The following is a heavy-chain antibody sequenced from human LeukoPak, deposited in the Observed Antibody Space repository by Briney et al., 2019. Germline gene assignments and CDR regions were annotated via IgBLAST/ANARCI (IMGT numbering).Heavy chain of an antibody. J-gene: IGHJ4*02. Sequence: PGGSLRLSCAASGFAFSSYAMSWVRQAPGKGLEWVSAISNSGGSTYYADSVKGRFTISRDNSKNTLYLQMNSLRAEDTAVYYCAKSVIAAAGTFDYWGQGTLVTVSS. CDR1: GFAFSSYA. D-gene: IGHD6-13*01. CDR2: ISNSGGST. V-gene: IGHV3-23*01. CDR3: AKSVIAAAGTFDY.